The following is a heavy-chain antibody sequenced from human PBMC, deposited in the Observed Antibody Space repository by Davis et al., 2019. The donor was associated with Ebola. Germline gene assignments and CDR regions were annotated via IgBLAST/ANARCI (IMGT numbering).Heavy chain of an antibody. CDR2: IYHSGST. Sequence: SETLSLTCAVSGGSISSSNWWSWVRQPPGKGLEWIGEIYHSGSTNYNPSLKSRVTISVDKSKNQFSLKLSSVTAADTAVYYCARESAYCSGGSCYSRIPFDYWGQGTLVTVSS. V-gene: IGHV4-4*02. D-gene: IGHD2-15*01. CDR3: ARESAYCSGGSCYSRIPFDY. J-gene: IGHJ4*02. CDR1: GGSISSSNW.